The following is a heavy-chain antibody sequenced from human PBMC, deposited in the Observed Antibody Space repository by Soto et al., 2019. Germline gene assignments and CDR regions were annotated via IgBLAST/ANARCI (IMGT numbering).Heavy chain of an antibody. CDR1: GDRVSSNSAA. D-gene: IGHD6-6*01. J-gene: IGHJ6*02. CDR3: ARDRAYSSSSKDYYYYGMDV. Sequence: QTLSLPCAISGDRVSSNSAARNWNRRSPSKGLEWLGRTYYRSKWYNDYAVSVKSRITINPDTSKNQFSLQLNSVTPEDTAVYSCARDRAYSSSSKDYYYYGMDVWGQGTTVTVSS. CDR2: TYYRSKWYN. V-gene: IGHV6-1*01.